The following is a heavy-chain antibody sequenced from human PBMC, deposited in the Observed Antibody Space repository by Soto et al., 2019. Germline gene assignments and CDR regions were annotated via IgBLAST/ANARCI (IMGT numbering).Heavy chain of an antibody. CDR1: GYTFTSYG. CDR3: ARSRLLCVGEALPYYCDY. Sequence: QVQLVQSGAEVKKPGASVKVSCKASGYTFTSYGISWVRQAPGQGLEWMGWISAYNGNTNYAQKLQSRVTMTTDTSTSTAYIELRSLRSDDTAVYYCARSRLLCVGEALPYYCDYWGQGTLVTVSS. J-gene: IGHJ4*02. CDR2: ISAYNGNT. D-gene: IGHD3-10*01. V-gene: IGHV1-18*01.